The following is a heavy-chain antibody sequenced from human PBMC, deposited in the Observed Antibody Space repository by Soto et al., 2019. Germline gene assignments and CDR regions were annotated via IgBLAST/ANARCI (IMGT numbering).Heavy chain of an antibody. J-gene: IGHJ6*02. CDR3: ARDRYGMDV. CDR1: GFTCSSHA. Sequence: QVQLVESGGGVVQPGRSLRLSCAASGFTCSSHAMHWVRQAPGKGLEWVAVISYDGSNKYYADSVKGRFTISRDNSKNTLYLQMNSLRAEDTAVYYCARDRYGMDVWGQGTTVTVSS. CDR2: ISYDGSNK. V-gene: IGHV3-30-3*01.